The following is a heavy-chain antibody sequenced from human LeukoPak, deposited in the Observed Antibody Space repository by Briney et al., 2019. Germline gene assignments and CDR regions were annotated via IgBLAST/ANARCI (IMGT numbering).Heavy chain of an antibody. J-gene: IGHJ4*02. D-gene: IGHD3-16*01. CDR3: ARDGAGRHYFDY. CDR2: IRYDGSNK. Sequence: GGSLRLSCTTSGFNFVAYWMGWVRQAPGKGLEWVAFIRYDGSNKYYADSVKGRFTISRDNSKNTLYLQMNSLSAEDTAVYYCARDGAGRHYFDYWGQGTLVTVSS. CDR1: GFNFVAYW. V-gene: IGHV3-30*02.